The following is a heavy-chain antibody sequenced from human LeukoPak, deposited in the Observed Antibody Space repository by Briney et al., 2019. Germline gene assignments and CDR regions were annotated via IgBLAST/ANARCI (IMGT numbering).Heavy chain of an antibody. V-gene: IGHV3-74*01. J-gene: IGHJ4*02. CDR1: GFTFSSYW. Sequence: PGGSLRLSCAASGFTFSSYWMHWVRQAPGKGLVSVSRINSDGSSTSYADSVKGRFTISRDNAKNTLYLQMNSLRAEDTAVYYCARGPIAAAGHFGYWGQGTLVTVSS. CDR2: INSDGSST. CDR3: ARGPIAAAGHFGY. D-gene: IGHD6-13*01.